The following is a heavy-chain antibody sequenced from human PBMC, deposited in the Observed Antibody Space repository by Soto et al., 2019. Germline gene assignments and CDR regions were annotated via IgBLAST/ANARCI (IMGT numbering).Heavy chain of an antibody. Sequence: SETLSLTCTVSGGSISSYYWSWIRQPPGKGLEWIGYIYYSGSTNYNPSLKSRVTISVDTSKNQFSLKLSSVTAADTAMYYCARLTGRGYSYGYGLNFDYWGQGTLVTVSS. CDR2: IYYSGST. V-gene: IGHV4-59*01. CDR3: ARLTGRGYSYGYGLNFDY. D-gene: IGHD5-18*01. CDR1: GGSISSYY. J-gene: IGHJ4*02.